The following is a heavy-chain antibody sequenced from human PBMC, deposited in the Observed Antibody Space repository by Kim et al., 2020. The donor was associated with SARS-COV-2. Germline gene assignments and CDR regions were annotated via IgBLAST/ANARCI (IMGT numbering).Heavy chain of an antibody. CDR2: INHSGST. CDR3: ATTGITMVRGVIPLTDYFDY. D-gene: IGHD3-10*01. J-gene: IGHJ4*02. CDR1: GGSFSGYY. Sequence: SETLSLTCAVYGGSFSGYYWSWIRQPPGKGLEWIGEINHSGSTNYNPSLKSRVTISVDTSKNQFSLKLSSVTAADTAVYYCATTGITMVRGVIPLTDYFDYWGQGTLVTVSS. V-gene: IGHV4-34*01.